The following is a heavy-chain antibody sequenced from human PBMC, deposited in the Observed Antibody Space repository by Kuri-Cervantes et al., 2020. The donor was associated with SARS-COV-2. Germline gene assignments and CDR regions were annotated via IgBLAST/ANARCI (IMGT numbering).Heavy chain of an antibody. V-gene: IGHV3-30*04. D-gene: IGHD6-13*01. Sequence: GESLKISCAACGFTFSSYAMHWVRQAPGKGLEWVAVISYDGSNKYYADSVKGRFTISRDNSKNTLYLQMNSLRAEDTAVYYCARDLNRYSSSWGAFDIWGQGTMVTVSS. CDR3: ARDLNRYSSSWGAFDI. CDR2: ISYDGSNK. J-gene: IGHJ3*02. CDR1: GFTFSSYA.